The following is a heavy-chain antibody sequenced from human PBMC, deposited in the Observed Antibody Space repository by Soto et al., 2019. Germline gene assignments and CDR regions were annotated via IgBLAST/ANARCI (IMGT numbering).Heavy chain of an antibody. Sequence: CTVSGGSISSYYWSWIRQPPGKGLEWIGYIYYSGSTNYNPSLKSRVTISVDTSKNQFSLKLSSVTAADTAVYYCARGGVDYYDSSGYYGAYDAFDIWGQGTMVTVSS. CDR1: GGSISSYY. J-gene: IGHJ3*02. D-gene: IGHD3-22*01. CDR3: ARGGVDYYDSSGYYGAYDAFDI. CDR2: IYYSGST. V-gene: IGHV4-59*01.